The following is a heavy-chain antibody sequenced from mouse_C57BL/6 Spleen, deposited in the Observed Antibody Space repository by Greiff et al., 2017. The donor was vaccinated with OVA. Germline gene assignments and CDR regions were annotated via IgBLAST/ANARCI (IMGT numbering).Heavy chain of an antibody. D-gene: IGHD1-1*01. V-gene: IGHV1-80*01. CDR1: GYAFSSYW. CDR2: IYPGDGDT. J-gene: IGHJ4*01. CDR3: ARWGAVVATGAMDY. Sequence: QVQLQQSGAELVKPGASVKISCKASGYAFSSYWMNWVKQRPGKGLEWIGQIYPGDGDTNYNGKFKGKATLTADKSSSTAYMQLSSLTSEDSAVYFCARWGAVVATGAMDYWGQGTSVTVSS.